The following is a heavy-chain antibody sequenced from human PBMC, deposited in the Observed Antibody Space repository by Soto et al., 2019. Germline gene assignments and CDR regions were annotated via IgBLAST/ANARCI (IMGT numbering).Heavy chain of an antibody. J-gene: IGHJ4*02. CDR2: IYYSGST. CDR3: EREDRWLQFWY. V-gene: IGHV4-31*03. Sequence: QVQLQEAGPGLVKPSQTLSLTCTVSGCSISRGSYYWSWIRQHPGKGLEWIGYIYYSGSTYYNPSSKSRGTISVDTSKNQFSLKLRSVTAADTAVYYCEREDRWLQFWYWGQGSLVTVSS. D-gene: IGHD5-12*01. CDR1: GCSISRGSYY.